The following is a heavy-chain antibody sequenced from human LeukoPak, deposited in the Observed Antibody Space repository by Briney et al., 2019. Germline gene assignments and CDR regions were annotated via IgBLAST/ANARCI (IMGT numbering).Heavy chain of an antibody. CDR1: GDSISRNY. J-gene: IGHJ4*02. D-gene: IGHD2-15*01. CDR2: IHYSGIT. Sequence: SETLSLTCTVSGDSISRNYWSWIRQPPGKRLEWIGDIHYSGITKYDPSLKSRVTMSVDTSKNQFSLKLGSVTAADTAVYYCVRVQNPTWGPCSGGSCQASYFDSWGQGTLVAVSS. V-gene: IGHV4-59*01. CDR3: VRVQNPTWGPCSGGSCQASYFDS.